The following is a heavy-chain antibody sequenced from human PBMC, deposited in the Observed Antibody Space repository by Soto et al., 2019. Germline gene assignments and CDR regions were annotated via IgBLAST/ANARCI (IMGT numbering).Heavy chain of an antibody. CDR3: ARGQREARPDFDY. CDR1: GASISSSNW. Sequence: QVQLQESGPGVVKPSGTLSLTCTVSGASISSSNWWSWVRQAPGKGLEWIGEIDHSGNINNNPSLKSRVTMSVDKSKNLFSLRLSAVTAADTAVYFCARGQREARPDFDYWGQGTVVTVSS. CDR2: IDHSGNI. V-gene: IGHV4-4*02. D-gene: IGHD6-6*01. J-gene: IGHJ4*02.